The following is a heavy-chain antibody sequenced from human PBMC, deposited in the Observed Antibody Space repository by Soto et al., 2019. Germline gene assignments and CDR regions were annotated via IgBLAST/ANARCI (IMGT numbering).Heavy chain of an antibody. CDR2: IYYSGST. CDR3: ARDRGENGAYFDY. J-gene: IGHJ4*02. CDR1: GGSINSNY. D-gene: IGHD3-10*01. V-gene: IGHV4-59*01. Sequence: QVQLQESGPGLVKPSETLSLTCTVSGGSINSNYWSWIRQPPGKGLEWIGYIYYSGSTNYNPSLKSPVXXSXDXXKKQFYLKLNSVTAADTAVYYCARDRGENGAYFDYWGQGTLVTVSS.